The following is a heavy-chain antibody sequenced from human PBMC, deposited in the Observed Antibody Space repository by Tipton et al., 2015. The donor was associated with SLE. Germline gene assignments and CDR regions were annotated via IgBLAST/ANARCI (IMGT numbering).Heavy chain of an antibody. D-gene: IGHD3-10*01. CDR2: TNPSGNT. CDR1: GGSFSGYS. V-gene: IGHV4-34*01. CDR3: ARGAKERITLVRVRPYYFDY. Sequence: TLSLTCAVYGGSFSGYSWSWIRQPPGKGLEWIGQTNPSGNTNYNPSLKSRVTISVDTSNNQLSLKLTSVTAADTAVYYCARGAKERITLVRVRPYYFDYWGQGRLVTVSS. J-gene: IGHJ4*01.